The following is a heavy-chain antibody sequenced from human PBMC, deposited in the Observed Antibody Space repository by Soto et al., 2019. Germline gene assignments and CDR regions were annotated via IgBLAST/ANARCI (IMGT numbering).Heavy chain of an antibody. V-gene: IGHV3-30*18. CDR1: GFTFSSYG. D-gene: IGHD6-19*01. CDR2: ISYDGSNK. CDR3: AKDLAVAGDY. J-gene: IGHJ4*02. Sequence: QAQLVESGGGVVQPGRSVRLSCAASGFTFSSYGMHWVRQAPGKGLEWVAVISYDGSNKYYADSVKGRFTISRDNSKNTLYLQMNSLRAEDTAVYYCAKDLAVAGDYWGQGTLVTVSS.